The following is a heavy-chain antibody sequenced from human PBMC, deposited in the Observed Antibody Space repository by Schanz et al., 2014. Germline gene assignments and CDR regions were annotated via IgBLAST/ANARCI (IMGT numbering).Heavy chain of an antibody. CDR3: ARRASCSRIGCPFDS. V-gene: IGHV3-23*01. CDR2: ISGSGGST. CDR1: GFTFSTYA. J-gene: IGHJ4*02. D-gene: IGHD2-2*01. Sequence: EVQLLESGGGLVQPGGSLRLSCAASGFTFSTYAMSWVRQAPGKGLEWVSAISGSGGSTYYADSVKRRFTISRDISKNTLHLQVTSLRAEDTAMYYCARRASCSRIGCPFDSWGQGTLVTVSS.